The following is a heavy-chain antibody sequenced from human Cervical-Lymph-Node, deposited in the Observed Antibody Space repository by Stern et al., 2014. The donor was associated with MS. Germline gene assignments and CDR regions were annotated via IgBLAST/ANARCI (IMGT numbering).Heavy chain of an antibody. Sequence: QVQLLESGAEVKKPGSSMNVSCKTSGGPFSSSYAITWMRQPPGQGLEWMGRSIPMVGIANYAQKFQDRVIITADKSTSTSYMELRSLTSEDTAVYYCARGVVSNRAAATLHNLFDPWGQGTLVTVSS. CDR2: SIPMVGIA. CDR1: GGPFSSSYA. J-gene: IGHJ5*02. D-gene: IGHD2-15*01. V-gene: IGHV1-69*09. CDR3: ARGVVSNRAAATLHNLFDP.